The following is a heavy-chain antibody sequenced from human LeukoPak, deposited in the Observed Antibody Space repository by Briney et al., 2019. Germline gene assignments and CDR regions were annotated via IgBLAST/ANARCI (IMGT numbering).Heavy chain of an antibody. V-gene: IGHV1-18*01. CDR1: GYTFNTYC. CDR2: INTDNGNT. CDR3: ARKGCTGDCYRFDP. J-gene: IGHJ5*02. Sequence: ASVKVSCKASGYTFNTYCISWVRQAAGQRPEWMGWINTDNGNTKYAQKFQGRVNMATDTSTSPAYMELSSLRSDDTTVYYGARKGCTGDCYRFDPWGQGTLVTVSS. D-gene: IGHD2-21*02.